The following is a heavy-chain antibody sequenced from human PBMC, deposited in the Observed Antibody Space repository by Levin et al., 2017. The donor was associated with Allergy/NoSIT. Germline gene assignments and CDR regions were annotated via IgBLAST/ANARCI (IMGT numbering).Heavy chain of an antibody. CDR1: GFTFSGSA. CDR2: IRSKANSYAT. CDR3: TRGYYYDSSGYPDAFDI. Sequence: PGGSLRLSCAASGFTFSGSAMHWVRQASGKGLEWVGRIRSKANSYATAYAASVKGRFTISRDDSKNTAYLQMNSLKTEDTAVYYCTRGYYYDSSGYPDAFDIWGQGTMVTVSS. J-gene: IGHJ3*02. D-gene: IGHD3-22*01. V-gene: IGHV3-73*01.